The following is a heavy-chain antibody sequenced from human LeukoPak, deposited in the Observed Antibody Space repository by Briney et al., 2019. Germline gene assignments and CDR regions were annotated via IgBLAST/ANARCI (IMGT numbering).Heavy chain of an antibody. CDR2: INSDGSST. J-gene: IGHJ4*02. Sequence: GGSLRLSCAASGFTFSSYWMHWVRHAPGKGLVWVSRINSDGSSTSYADSVKGRFTISRDNAKNTLYLQMNSLRAEDTAVYYCSFTAYCSGGSCPDYWGQGTLVTVSS. V-gene: IGHV3-74*01. D-gene: IGHD2-15*01. CDR1: GFTFSSYW. CDR3: SFTAYCSGGSCPDY.